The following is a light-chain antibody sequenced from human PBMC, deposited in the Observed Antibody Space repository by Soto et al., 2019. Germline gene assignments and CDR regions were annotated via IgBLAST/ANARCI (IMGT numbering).Light chain of an antibody. CDR2: EVY. V-gene: IGLV2-8*01. Sequence: QSALTQPPSASGSPGQSVTISCTGASTDIGGYNYVSWYQQQPGKAPTLLIYEVYKRPSGVPDRFSGSKSGNTASLTVSGLQGHDEADYSCTSFARSKDPCVVFGGGTKLTVL. CDR3: TSFARSKDPCVV. CDR1: STDIGGYNY. J-gene: IGLJ2*01.